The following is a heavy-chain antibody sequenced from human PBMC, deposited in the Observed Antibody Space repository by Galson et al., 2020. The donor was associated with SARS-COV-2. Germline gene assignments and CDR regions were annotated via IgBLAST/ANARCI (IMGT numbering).Heavy chain of an antibody. CDR2: IKQDGSEK. Sequence: GGSLRLSCAASGFTFSNYWMSWVRQAPGKALEWVANIKQDGSEKYYVDSVRGRFTISRDNAKNSLFLQMVSLRAEDTAVYYCARHLGYEDFWGQGTLVTVSS. CDR1: GFTFSNYW. CDR3: ARHLGYEDF. J-gene: IGHJ4*02. D-gene: IGHD5-12*01. V-gene: IGHV3-7*01.